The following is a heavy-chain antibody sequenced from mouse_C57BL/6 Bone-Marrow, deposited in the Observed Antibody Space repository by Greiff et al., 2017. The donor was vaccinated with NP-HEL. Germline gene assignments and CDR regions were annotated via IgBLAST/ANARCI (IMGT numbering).Heavy chain of an antibody. J-gene: IGHJ4*01. CDR3: ASPNWGPAMDY. CDR1: GFTFSDYY. Sequence: EVQVVESGGGLVKPGGSLKLSCAASGFTFSDYYMYWVRQTPEKRLEWVAYISNGGGSTYYPDTVKGRFTISRDNAKNTLYLQMSRLKSEDTAMYYCASPNWGPAMDYWGQGTSVTVSS. CDR2: ISNGGGST. V-gene: IGHV5-12*01. D-gene: IGHD4-1*01.